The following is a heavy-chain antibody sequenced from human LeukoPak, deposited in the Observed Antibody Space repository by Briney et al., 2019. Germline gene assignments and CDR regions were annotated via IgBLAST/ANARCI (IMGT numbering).Heavy chain of an antibody. CDR2: IYYSGST. Sequence: PSQTLSLTCTVSGGSISSGGYSWSWIRQHPGKGLEWIGYIYYSGSTYYNPSLKSRVTISVDTSKNQFSLKLSSVTAADTAVYYCARVNLGYCSGGSCYSVQYYFDYWGQGTLVTVSS. D-gene: IGHD2-15*01. V-gene: IGHV4-31*03. CDR1: GGSISSGGYS. CDR3: ARVNLGYCSGGSCYSVQYYFDY. J-gene: IGHJ4*02.